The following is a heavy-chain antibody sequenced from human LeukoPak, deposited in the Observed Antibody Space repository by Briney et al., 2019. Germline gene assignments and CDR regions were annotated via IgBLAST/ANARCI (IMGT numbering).Heavy chain of an antibody. CDR3: ARGGYGYFDY. Sequence: GEALEISWKGSGYRFTSYWIGGGRQMPGKGLEWRGIIYPGDSDTRYSPSFQGQVTISADKSISTAYLQWSSLKASDTAMYYCARGGYGYFDYWGQGTLVTVSS. D-gene: IGHD5-12*01. CDR1: GYRFTSYW. CDR2: IYPGDSDT. V-gene: IGHV5-51*01. J-gene: IGHJ4*02.